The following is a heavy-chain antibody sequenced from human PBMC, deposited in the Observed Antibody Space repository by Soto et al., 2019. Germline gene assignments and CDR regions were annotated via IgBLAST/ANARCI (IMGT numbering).Heavy chain of an antibody. J-gene: IGHJ4*02. D-gene: IGHD3-10*01. Sequence: ASVKVSCKVSGYSFSEMSMHWVRQTPEKGLEWMGSFDGEDGQTMYAQKFQGRVTMTEDTSADTAYMELSSLRSDDTAVYYCGIPGATGNLDYWGQGSRVTVS. V-gene: IGHV1-24*01. CDR2: FDGEDGQT. CDR1: GYSFSEMS. CDR3: GIPGATGNLDY.